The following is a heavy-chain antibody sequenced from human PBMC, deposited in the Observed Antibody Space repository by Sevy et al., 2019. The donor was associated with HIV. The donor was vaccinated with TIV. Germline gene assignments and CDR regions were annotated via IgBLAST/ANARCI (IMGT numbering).Heavy chain of an antibody. CDR3: TRWSGSQSIFAY. D-gene: IGHD1-26*01. J-gene: IGHJ4*02. CDR1: GFIFGDYG. CDR2: FKSKIHGGTT. V-gene: IGHV3-49*04. Sequence: GGSLRLSCTASGFIFGDYGMSWVRQAPGKGLEWIAFFKSKIHGGTTENAASVKGRFTISRDDSKNIVYLQMSNLKTEDTAAYYCTRWSGSQSIFAYWGQGTLVTLSS.